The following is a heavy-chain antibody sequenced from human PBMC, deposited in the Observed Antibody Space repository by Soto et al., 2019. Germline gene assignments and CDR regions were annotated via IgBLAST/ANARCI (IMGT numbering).Heavy chain of an antibody. CDR1: GYTFTSYY. J-gene: IGHJ6*02. V-gene: IGHV1-46*01. D-gene: IGHD1-26*01. Sequence: ASVKVSCKASGYTFTSYYMHWVRQAPGQGLEWMGIINPSGGSTSYAQKFQGRVTMTRDTSTSTVYMELSSLRPEDTAAYYCARDLVVGATDYYYCMDVWGQGTTVTVSS. CDR3: ARDLVVGATDYYYCMDV. CDR2: INPSGGST.